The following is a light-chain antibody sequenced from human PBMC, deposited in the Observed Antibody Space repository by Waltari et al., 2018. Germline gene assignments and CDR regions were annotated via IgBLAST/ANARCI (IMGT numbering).Light chain of an antibody. CDR1: QKIDSW. Sequence: TCRASQKIDSWLAWYQQKPGQAPKVLIYKASSLESGVPSRFSGSGSGTEFTLTITSLQPDDFATYYCQQYHAFPRTFGQGTKVEV. CDR2: KAS. V-gene: IGKV1-5*03. CDR3: QQYHAFPRT. J-gene: IGKJ1*01.